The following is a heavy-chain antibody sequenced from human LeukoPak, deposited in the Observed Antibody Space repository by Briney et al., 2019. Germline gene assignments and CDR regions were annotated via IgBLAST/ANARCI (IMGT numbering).Heavy chain of an antibody. V-gene: IGHV4-59*01. CDR2: IYFSRSA. J-gene: IGHJ4*02. CDR1: GGSISSYY. CDR3: ASRSSIWSGYQDTLYYFDS. Sequence: SECLSLTCTVSGGSISSYYWSWIRQPPGNRLEWIGHIYFSRSANYNPTLKSRVTISVDTSKNQFSLKLSSVTAADTAMYYCASRSSIWSGYQDTLYYFDSWSQGTLVTVSS. D-gene: IGHD3-3*01.